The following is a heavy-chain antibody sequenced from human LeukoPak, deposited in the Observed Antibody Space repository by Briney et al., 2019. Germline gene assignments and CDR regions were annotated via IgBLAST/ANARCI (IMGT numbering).Heavy chain of an antibody. D-gene: IGHD3-3*01. V-gene: IGHV3-20*04. CDR2: INWNGGST. J-gene: IGHJ3*02. Sequence: GGSLSLSCAASGFTFDDYGMTWVRQAPGKGLEWVSGINWNGGSTGYADSVKGRFTISRDNAKNSLYLQMNSLRAEDTALYYCARVITIFGVVIIRNAFDIWGQGTMVTVSS. CDR1: GFTFDDYG. CDR3: ARVITIFGVVIIRNAFDI.